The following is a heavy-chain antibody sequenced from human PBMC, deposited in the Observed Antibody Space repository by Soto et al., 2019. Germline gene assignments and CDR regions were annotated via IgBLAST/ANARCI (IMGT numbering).Heavy chain of an antibody. CDR2: IYYSGST. CDR1: GGSISSGGYY. D-gene: IGHD3-22*01. CDR3: ARTYYYDSSGYHSPFDY. J-gene: IGHJ4*02. Sequence: PSETLSLTCTVSGGSISSGGYYWSWIRQHPGKGLEWIGYIYYSGSTYYNPSLKSRVTISVDASKNQFSLKLSSVAAADTAVYYCARTYYYDSSGYHSPFDYWGQGTLVTVSS. V-gene: IGHV4-31*03.